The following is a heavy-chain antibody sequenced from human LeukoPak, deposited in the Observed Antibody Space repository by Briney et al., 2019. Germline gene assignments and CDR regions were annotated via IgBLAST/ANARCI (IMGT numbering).Heavy chain of an antibody. CDR2: INPNSGGT. D-gene: IGHD2-21*02. J-gene: IGHJ5*02. CDR3: XXXXXVVVTADNCFAP. Sequence: ASVKVSCKASGYTFTGYYMHWVRQAPGQGLEWMGWINPNSGGTNYAQKFQGRVTMTRDTSISTAYMELSRLRSDDTAVYYCXXXXXVVVTADNCFAPGGEGPRATVSS. V-gene: IGHV1-2*02. CDR1: GYTFTGYY.